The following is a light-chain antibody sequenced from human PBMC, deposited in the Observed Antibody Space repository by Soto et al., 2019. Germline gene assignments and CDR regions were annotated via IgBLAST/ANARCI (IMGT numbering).Light chain of an antibody. CDR2: DNN. CDR3: QSFDSSLNGWV. CDR1: GSNIGAGYD. J-gene: IGLJ3*02. Sequence: HSVLTQPPSVSGAPGQRVTISCTGSGSNIGAGYDVHWYQQIPGTAPKLLIFDNNNRPSGVPDRFSGSKSATSASLAITGLQAEDEADYYCQSFDSSLNGWVFGGGTKLTVL. V-gene: IGLV1-40*01.